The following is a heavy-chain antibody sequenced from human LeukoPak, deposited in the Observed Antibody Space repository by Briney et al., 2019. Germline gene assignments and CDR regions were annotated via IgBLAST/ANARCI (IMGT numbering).Heavy chain of an antibody. J-gene: IGHJ4*02. CDR3: ARRRYSPSHYFDY. Sequence: SETLSLTCTVSGDSISSSSYYWDWIRQPPGKGLEWIGSIYYSGSTYYNPSLKSRVTISVDTSKNQFSLKLTSVTAADTAVYYCARRRYSPSHYFDYWGQGTLVTVSS. CDR1: GDSISSSSYY. V-gene: IGHV4-39*01. D-gene: IGHD5-12*01. CDR2: IYYSGST.